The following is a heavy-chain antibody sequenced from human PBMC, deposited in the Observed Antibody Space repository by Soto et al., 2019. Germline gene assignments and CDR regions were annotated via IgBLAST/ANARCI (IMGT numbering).Heavy chain of an antibody. V-gene: IGHV4-59*01. J-gene: IGHJ3*02. Sequence: SETLSLTCTISGSSITSYFWSWIRQPPGKGLEWIGYIFHSGSTNYKSSLKSRVTISLDTSKNQFSLKLNSVTAADTAVYYCARARSGYNIDAFDIWSQGTMVTVSS. CDR1: GSSITSYF. CDR2: IFHSGST. CDR3: ARARSGYNIDAFDI. D-gene: IGHD5-12*01.